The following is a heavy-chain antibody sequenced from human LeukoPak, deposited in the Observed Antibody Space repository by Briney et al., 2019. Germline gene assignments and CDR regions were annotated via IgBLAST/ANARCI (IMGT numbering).Heavy chain of an antibody. CDR1: GGSLSSSSYY. D-gene: IGHD6-13*01. J-gene: IGHJ4*02. CDR3: ASPHDSVEDSWYSSSWYYFDY. Sequence: SETLSLTCTVSGGSLSSSSYYWGWIRQPPGKGLEGIGSIYYSGSTYYNPSLKSRVTISVDTSKNQFSLKLSSVTATDTAVYYCASPHDSVEDSWYSSSWYYFDYWGQGTLVTVSS. V-gene: IGHV4-39*01. CDR2: IYYSGST.